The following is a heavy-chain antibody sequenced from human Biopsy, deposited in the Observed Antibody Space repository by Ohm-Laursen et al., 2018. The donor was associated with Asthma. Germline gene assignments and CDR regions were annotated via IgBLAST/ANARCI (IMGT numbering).Heavy chain of an antibody. D-gene: IGHD6-13*01. J-gene: IGHJ6*02. CDR1: SGSGGYMRSENYY. V-gene: IGHV4-39*01. Sequence: GTLSLTCSLSSGSGGYMRSENYYWGWIRQPPGKGLEWIGSIYYSGTTYYNPSLESRVTVSADTSKNQFSLKLTSVTAADTAVYYCVRGSSSWHHGPFHYYYGLDVWGQGTTATVSS. CDR3: VRGSSSWHHGPFHYYYGLDV. CDR2: IYYSGTT.